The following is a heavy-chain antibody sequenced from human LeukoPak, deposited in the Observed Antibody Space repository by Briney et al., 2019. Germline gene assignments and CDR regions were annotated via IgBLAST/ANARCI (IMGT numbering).Heavy chain of an antibody. CDR2: ISGSGGST. V-gene: IGHV3-23*01. Sequence: GGSLRLSCAASGFTFSSHAMSWVRQAPGKGLEWVSAISGSGGSTYYADSVKGRFTISRDNSKNTLYLQMNSLRAEDTAVYYCAKDDHRWLQLPYFDYWGQGTLVTVSS. J-gene: IGHJ4*02. D-gene: IGHD5-24*01. CDR3: AKDDHRWLQLPYFDY. CDR1: GFTFSSHA.